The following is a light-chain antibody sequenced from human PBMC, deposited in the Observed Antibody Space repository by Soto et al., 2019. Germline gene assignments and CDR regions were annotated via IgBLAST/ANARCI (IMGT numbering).Light chain of an antibody. CDR1: SSDVGGYNY. V-gene: IGLV2-14*01. CDR3: SSYTSSSTPYV. Sequence: CALTQPASVSGSPGQSITISCTGTSSDVGGYNYVSWYQQHPVKAPKLMIYDVTNRPSGVSDRFSGSKSGNTASLTISGLQAEDEADYYCSSYTSSSTPYVFGTGTKVTVL. CDR2: DVT. J-gene: IGLJ1*01.